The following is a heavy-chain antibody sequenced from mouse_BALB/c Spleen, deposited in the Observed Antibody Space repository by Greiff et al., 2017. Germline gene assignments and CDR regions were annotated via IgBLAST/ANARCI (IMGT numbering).Heavy chain of an antibody. D-gene: IGHD1-3*01. CDR3: ARGNFYWYFDV. V-gene: IGHV5-6-5*01. CDR2: ISSGGST. Sequence: EVMLVESGGGLVKPGGSLKLSCAASGFTFSSYAMSWVRQTPETRLEWVASISSGGSTYYPDSVKGRFTISRDNARNILYLQMSSLRSEDTAMYYCARGNFYWYFDVWGAGTTVTVSS. CDR1: GFTFSSYA. J-gene: IGHJ1*01.